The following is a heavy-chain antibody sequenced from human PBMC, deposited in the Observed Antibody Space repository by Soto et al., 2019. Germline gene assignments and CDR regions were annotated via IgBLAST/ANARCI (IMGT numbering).Heavy chain of an antibody. J-gene: IGHJ3*01. CDR1: GFTFSNYG. CDR2: IWHDGSQK. V-gene: IGHV3-33*01. CDR3: EGRDDPFHV. Sequence: ESGGGVVQPGTSLRLSCVATGFTFSNYGIHWVRQAPGRGLEWVAVIWHDGSQKYLADSVRGRFTISRDNSKKTVYLQMNSLRAEDTAVYYCEGRDDPFHVWGQGTMVTVSS.